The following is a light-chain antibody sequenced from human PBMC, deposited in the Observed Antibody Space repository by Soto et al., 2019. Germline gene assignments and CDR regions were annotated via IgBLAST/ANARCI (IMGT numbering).Light chain of an antibody. Sequence: QSVLTQPPSVSAAPGQDVTNSCSGSSSNIGLNDVAWYQQLPGTAPKLLIYENSKRPSGIPDRFSGSKSGTSATLGITGLQTGDEADYYCGAWDTSLTGGLFGGGTKLTVL. CDR1: SSNIGLND. CDR3: GAWDTSLTGGL. V-gene: IGLV1-51*02. CDR2: ENS. J-gene: IGLJ2*01.